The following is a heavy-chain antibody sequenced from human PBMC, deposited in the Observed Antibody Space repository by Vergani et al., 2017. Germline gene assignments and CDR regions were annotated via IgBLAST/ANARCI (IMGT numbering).Heavy chain of an antibody. V-gene: IGHV1-69*13. D-gene: IGHD2-21*02. CDR3: ARDPRGYGGDPEDYYYGMDV. Sequence: QVQLVQSGAEVKKPGSSVKVSCKASGGTFSSYAISWVRQAPGQDFEWMGRIIPIFGTANYAQKFQGRLTITADTSTSTAYMELTSLRSQDTAVYYCARDPRGYGGDPEDYYYGMDVWGQGTTVTVSS. J-gene: IGHJ6*02. CDR1: GGTFSSYA. CDR2: IIPIFGTA.